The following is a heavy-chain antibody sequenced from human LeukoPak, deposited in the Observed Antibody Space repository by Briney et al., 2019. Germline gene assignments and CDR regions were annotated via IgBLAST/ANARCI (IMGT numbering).Heavy chain of an antibody. D-gene: IGHD6-13*01. CDR2: INHSGST. V-gene: IGHV4-34*01. CDR3: ARGRGIAAAFDP. J-gene: IGHJ5*02. CDR1: GGSFSGYY. Sequence: SETLSLTCAVYGGSFSGYYWSWIRQPPGKGLEWIGEINHSGSTNYNPSLKSRVTISVDTSKNQCSLKLSSVTAADTAVYYCARGRGIAAAFDPWGQGTLVTVSS.